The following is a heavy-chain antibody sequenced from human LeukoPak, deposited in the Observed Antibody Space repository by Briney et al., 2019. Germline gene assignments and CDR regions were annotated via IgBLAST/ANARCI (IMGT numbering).Heavy chain of an antibody. D-gene: IGHD3-22*01. CDR1: GGSISSGDYY. V-gene: IGHV4-61*02. Sequence: SQTLSLTCTVSGGSISSGDYYWSWIRQPAGKGLEWIGRIYTSGSTNYNPSLKSRVTMSVDTSKNQFSLKLSSVTAADTAVYYCARGDSYDSSGYYYPWYFDYWGQGTLVTVSS. CDR2: IYTSGST. J-gene: IGHJ4*02. CDR3: ARGDSYDSSGYYYPWYFDY.